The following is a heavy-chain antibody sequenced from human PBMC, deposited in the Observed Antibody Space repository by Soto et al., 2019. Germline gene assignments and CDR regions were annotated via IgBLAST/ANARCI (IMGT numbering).Heavy chain of an antibody. CDR3: ARVGEWEPIPHFDY. V-gene: IGHV3-74*01. CDR1: GFTFSSYW. D-gene: IGHD1-26*01. Sequence: PGGSLRLSCAASGFTFSSYWMHWVRQAPGKGLVWVSHINGDGSSTIYADSVKGRFTISRDNAKNTLYLQMNSLRVEDTAVYYCARVGEWEPIPHFDYWGQGTLVTV. CDR2: INGDGSST. J-gene: IGHJ4*02.